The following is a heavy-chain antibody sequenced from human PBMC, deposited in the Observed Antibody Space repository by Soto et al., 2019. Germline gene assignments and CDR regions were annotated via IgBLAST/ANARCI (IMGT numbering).Heavy chain of an antibody. CDR3: ARIRRDYDSVGGIYFNHIDS. CDR2: INHSGST. V-gene: IGHV4-34*01. Sequence: SETLSLTCAVYGGSFSGYYWSWIRQPPGKGLEWIGEINHSGSTNYNPSLRSRLTVSIDTPKNQVSLNLSSVTPADTALYHCARIRRDYDSVGGIYFNHIDSWGLGAMVT. J-gene: IGHJ4*02. CDR1: GGSFSGYY. D-gene: IGHD3-16*01.